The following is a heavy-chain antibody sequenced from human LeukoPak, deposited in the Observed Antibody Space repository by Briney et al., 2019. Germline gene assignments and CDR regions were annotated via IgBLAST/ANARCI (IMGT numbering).Heavy chain of an antibody. CDR1: GFTLSSYS. CDR3: ARDVEQWLVRVYYFDY. Sequence: PGGSLRLSCATSGFTLSSYSMNWVRQAPRKGLEWVSYISSGSTTIYYADSVKGRFTISRDNAKNSLYLQMNSLRAEDTAVYYCARDVEQWLVRVYYFDYWGQGTLVTVSS. V-gene: IGHV3-48*01. J-gene: IGHJ4*02. CDR2: ISSGSTTI. D-gene: IGHD6-19*01.